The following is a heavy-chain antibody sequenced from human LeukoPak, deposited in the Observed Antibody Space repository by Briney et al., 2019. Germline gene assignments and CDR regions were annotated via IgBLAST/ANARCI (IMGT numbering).Heavy chain of an antibody. CDR2: IYTSGST. D-gene: IGHD5-12*01. Sequence: SETLSLTCTVSGGSISSGSYYWSWIRQPPGKGLEWIGRIYTSGSTNYNPSLKSRVTISVDTSKNQFSLKLSSVTAEGTAVYYCGRDGRSGYDFVYWGQGTLVTVSS. V-gene: IGHV4-61*02. CDR1: GGSISSGSYY. CDR3: GRDGRSGYDFVY. J-gene: IGHJ4*02.